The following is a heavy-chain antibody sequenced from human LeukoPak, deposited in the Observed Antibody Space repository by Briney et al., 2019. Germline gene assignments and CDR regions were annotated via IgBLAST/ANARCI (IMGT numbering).Heavy chain of an antibody. CDR3: ARVHCTSRSCGGDLYFDC. J-gene: IGHJ4*02. D-gene: IGHD2-2*01. CDR2: IKQDGSEK. Sequence: GGSLRLSCAASGFTFRSYWMTWVPQAPGKGLEWVAHIKQDGSEKYYVDSLKGRFTVSRDNGKNSLYLQLNSLRAEDMAVYYCARVHCTSRSCGGDLYFDCWGQGTLVIVS. V-gene: IGHV3-7*01. CDR1: GFTFRSYW.